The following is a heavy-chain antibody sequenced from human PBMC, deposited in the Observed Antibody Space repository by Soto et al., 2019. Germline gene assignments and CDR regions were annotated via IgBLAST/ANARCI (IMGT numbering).Heavy chain of an antibody. CDR2: ISSSGGTI. D-gene: IGHD3-22*01. CDR1: GFTFSSYS. J-gene: IGHJ4*02. Sequence: EVQLVESGGGFVQPGGSLRLSCAASGFTFSSYSMNWVRQAPGKGLEWVSYISSSGGTIHYADSVKGRFIISRDNAKSSLYLRMNSLRDEHTAVYYCARDSTYYYDSSGYRVYSGQGTLVTVSS. CDR3: ARDSTYYYDSSGYRVY. V-gene: IGHV3-48*02.